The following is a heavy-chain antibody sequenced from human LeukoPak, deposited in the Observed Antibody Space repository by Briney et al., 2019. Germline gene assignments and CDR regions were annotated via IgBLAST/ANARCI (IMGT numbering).Heavy chain of an antibody. CDR3: ARDPQGDDAFDI. Sequence: SETLSLTCTVSGGSISSYYWSWIRQPPGKGLEWIGYIYYSGSTNYNPSLKSRATISVDTSKNQFSLKLSSVTAADTAVYYCARDPQGDDAFDIWGQGTMVTVSS. CDR2: IYYSGST. D-gene: IGHD2-21*01. CDR1: GGSISSYY. J-gene: IGHJ3*02. V-gene: IGHV4-59*01.